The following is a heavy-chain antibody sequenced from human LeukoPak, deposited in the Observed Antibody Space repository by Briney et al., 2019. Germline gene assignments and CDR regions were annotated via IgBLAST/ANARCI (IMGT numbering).Heavy chain of an antibody. CDR3: AVGIAAADSYYFDY. CDR2: IYYSGSN. J-gene: IGHJ4*02. Sequence: SETLSLTCTVSGGSLTSSSYYWGWLRQPPGKGLEWIGSIYYSGSNYYNPSLKSRVTISVNTSKNQFSLKLSSVTAADTAVYYCAVGIAAADSYYFDYWGQGTLVTVSS. V-gene: IGHV4-39*07. D-gene: IGHD6-13*01. CDR1: GGSLTSSSYY.